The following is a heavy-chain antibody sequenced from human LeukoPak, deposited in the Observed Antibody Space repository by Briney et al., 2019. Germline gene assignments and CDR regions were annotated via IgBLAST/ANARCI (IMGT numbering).Heavy chain of an antibody. Sequence: SETLSLTCTVSGGSISSSSYYWGWIRQPPGKGLEWIGSIYYSGSTYYNPSLKSRVTISVDTSKNQFSLKLSSVTAADTAVYYCASLGGIAARPGNGAGYYYYMDVWGKGTTVTVSS. CDR1: GGSISSSSYY. CDR2: IYYSGST. J-gene: IGHJ6*03. V-gene: IGHV4-39*01. D-gene: IGHD6-6*01. CDR3: ASLGGIAARPGNGAGYYYYMDV.